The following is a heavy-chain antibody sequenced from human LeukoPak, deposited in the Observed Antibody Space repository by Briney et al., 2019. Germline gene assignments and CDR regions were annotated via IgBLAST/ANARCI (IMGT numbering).Heavy chain of an antibody. CDR1: GYIFTSYG. V-gene: IGHV1-18*01. CDR2: ISVYNGNT. D-gene: IGHD2-2*01. J-gene: IGHJ6*03. CDR3: ARGAGCSSTSCCQFLYYYYYYMDV. Sequence: GASVKVSCKASGYIFTSYGISWVRQAPGQGLEWMGWISVYNGNTNYPQRLQGRVTMTRDTSISTAYMELSRLRSDDTAVYYCARGAGCSSTSCCQFLYYYYYYMDVWGKGTTVTVSS.